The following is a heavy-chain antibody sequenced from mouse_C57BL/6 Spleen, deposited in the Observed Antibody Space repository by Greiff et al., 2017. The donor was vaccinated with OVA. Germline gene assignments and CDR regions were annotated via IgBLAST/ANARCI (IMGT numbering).Heavy chain of an antibody. Sequence: QVQLKQSGAELVRPGASVTLSCKASGYTFTDYEMHWVKQTPVHGLEWIGAIDPETGGTAYNQKFKGKAILTADKSSSTAYMELRSLTSEDSAVYYCTRNPSYDGYYDYYAMDYWGKGTSVTVSS. D-gene: IGHD2-3*01. CDR1: GYTFTDYE. CDR3: TRNPSYDGYYDYYAMDY. CDR2: IDPETGGT. V-gene: IGHV1-15*01. J-gene: IGHJ4*01.